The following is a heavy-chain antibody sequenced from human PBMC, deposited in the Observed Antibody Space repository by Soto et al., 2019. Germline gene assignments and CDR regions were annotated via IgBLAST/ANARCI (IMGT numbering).Heavy chain of an antibody. CDR3: VKIGRELAVAYYYYGMDV. CDR1: GFTFSSYG. CDR2: ISYDGSNK. Sequence: PGGSLSLSCAASGFTFSSYGMHWVRQAPGKGLEWVAVISYDGSNKYYADSVKGRFTISRDNSKNTLYLQMNSLRAEDTAVYYCVKIGRELAVAYYYYGMDVWGQGTTVT. V-gene: IGHV3-30*18. D-gene: IGHD6-19*01. J-gene: IGHJ6*02.